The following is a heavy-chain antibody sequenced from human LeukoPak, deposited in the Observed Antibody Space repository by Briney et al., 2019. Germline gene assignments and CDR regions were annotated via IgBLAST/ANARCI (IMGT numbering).Heavy chain of an antibody. D-gene: IGHD6-13*01. CDR1: GFTLSSYW. J-gene: IGHJ3*02. CDR2: INGDGSST. CDR3: TRGGYRSWDAFDI. V-gene: IGHV3-74*01. Sequence: PGGSLRLSCAASGFTLSSYWMHWVRQAPGKGLVWVSRINGDGSSTNYTDPVKGRFTISRDNAKNTLYLQMNSLTAEDTAVYYCTRGGYRSWDAFDIWGQGTMVTVSS.